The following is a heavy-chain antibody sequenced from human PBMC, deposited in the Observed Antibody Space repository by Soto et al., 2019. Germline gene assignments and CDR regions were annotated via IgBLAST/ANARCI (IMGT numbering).Heavy chain of an antibody. D-gene: IGHD2-21*02. Sequence: EVQLLESGGGLVQPGGSLRLSCEASRFTFSSYAMSWVRQAPGKGLEWVSSISSGGRYTYYADSVKGRFTISRDNSKNTLFQQMNSLRADDTAVFYCAKEGADCGGNCLWYFDYWGQGTLVAVSS. V-gene: IGHV3-23*01. CDR2: ISSGGRYT. J-gene: IGHJ4*02. CDR1: RFTFSSYA. CDR3: AKEGADCGGNCLWYFDY.